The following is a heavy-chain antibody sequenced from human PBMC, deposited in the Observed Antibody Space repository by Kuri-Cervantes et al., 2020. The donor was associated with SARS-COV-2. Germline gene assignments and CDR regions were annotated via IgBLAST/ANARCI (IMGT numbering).Heavy chain of an antibody. CDR1: GDTVNTSG. CDR2: VIHIFGSP. V-gene: IGHV1-69*13. D-gene: IGHD2-15*01. Sequence: SLKDSCKASGDTVNTSGFTWVRQAPGQGLEWMGGVIHIFGSPSYPQKFQGRVVITADESTNTAYMELRRLTSDDTAIYYCATGPRRYCSGGSCFPGVYWGQGTLVTVSS. CDR3: ATGPRRYCSGGSCFPGVY. J-gene: IGHJ4*02.